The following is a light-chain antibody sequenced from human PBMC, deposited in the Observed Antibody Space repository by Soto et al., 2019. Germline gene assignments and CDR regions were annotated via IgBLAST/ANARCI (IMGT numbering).Light chain of an antibody. CDR2: EVN. CDR1: TDGIGGYNY. V-gene: IGLV2-8*01. Sequence: QYALTQPPSASGSPGQSVAISCTGTTDGIGGYNYVSWYQQHPGKAPKLMIYEVNKRPSGVPDRFSGSKSGNTASLTVSGLQAEDEADYYCSSHGGNSPYVFGTGTKVTAL. CDR3: SSHGGNSPYV. J-gene: IGLJ1*01.